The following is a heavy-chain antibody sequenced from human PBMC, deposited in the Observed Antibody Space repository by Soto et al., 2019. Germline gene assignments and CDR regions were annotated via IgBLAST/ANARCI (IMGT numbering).Heavy chain of an antibody. CDR3: ARSYSYGCNDY. V-gene: IGHV1-8*01. J-gene: IGHJ4*02. D-gene: IGHD5-18*01. CDR2: VNPNSGYT. Sequence: GSVKVSSKASGYPFTNYDTTLVRQAAGQGLEWVGWVNPNSGYTAYAQKFVGRVTMTRNTPLRTAYMELSSLTSGDTAFYSCARSYSYGCNDYWGQGTMVTVSS. CDR1: GYPFTNYD.